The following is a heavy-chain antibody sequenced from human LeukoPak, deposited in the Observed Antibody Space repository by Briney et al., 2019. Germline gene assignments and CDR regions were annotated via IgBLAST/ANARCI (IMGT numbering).Heavy chain of an antibody. CDR2: IYHSGST. CDR3: ASRRGRLSPVDY. CDR1: GYSTSSGYY. V-gene: IGHV4-38-2*01. D-gene: IGHD3-16*01. J-gene: IGHJ4*02. Sequence: SETLSLTCAVSGYSTSSGYYWGWIRQPPGKGLEWIGTIYHSGSTYYNLSLKSRVTISVDTSKNQFSLKLSSVTAADTAVYYCASRRGRLSPVDYWGQGTLVTVSP.